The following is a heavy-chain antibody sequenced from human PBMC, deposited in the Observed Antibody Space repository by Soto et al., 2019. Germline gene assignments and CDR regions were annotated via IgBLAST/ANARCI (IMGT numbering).Heavy chain of an antibody. CDR1: GVTLSRSG. J-gene: IGHJ4*02. Sequence: GGADTLSDAGSGVTLSRSGMQWVRQAPGKGLEWVAVISYDGRNKYYAESVKGRFTISRDNSENTLYLQMNSLRAEDTAVYYCARGPSSLTRFDYWGQGTLVTVSS. D-gene: IGHD2-2*01. CDR2: ISYDGRNK. CDR3: ARGPSSLTRFDY. V-gene: IGHV3-30*04.